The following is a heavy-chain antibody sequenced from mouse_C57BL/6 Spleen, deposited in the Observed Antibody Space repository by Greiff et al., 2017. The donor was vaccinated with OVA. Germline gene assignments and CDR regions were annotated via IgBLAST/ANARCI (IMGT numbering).Heavy chain of an antibody. J-gene: IGHJ2*01. CDR3: ARYSLVTTVVAENFDY. CDR2: IYPGSGST. Sequence: QVQLQQPGAELVTPVSSLPLSCHASGYTFTSYLITWVKQRPGQGLEWIGDIYPGSGSTNYNEKFKSKATLTVDTSSSTAYMQLSSLTSEDSAVYYCARYSLVTTVVAENFDYWGQGTTLTVSS. V-gene: IGHV1-55*01. D-gene: IGHD1-1*01. CDR1: GYTFTSYL.